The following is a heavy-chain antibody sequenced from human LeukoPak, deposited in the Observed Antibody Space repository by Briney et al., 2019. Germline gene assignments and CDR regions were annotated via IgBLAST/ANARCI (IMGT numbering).Heavy chain of an antibody. CDR2: IYYSGST. CDR3: ATDTAMVTRY. V-gene: IGHV4-39*07. CDR1: GGSISSSSYY. D-gene: IGHD5-18*01. Sequence: SETLSLTCTVSGGSISSSSYYWGWIRQPPGKGLEWIGSIYYSGSTYYNPSLKSRVTISVDTSKNQFSLKLSSVTAADTAVYYCATDTAMVTRYWGQGTLVTVSS. J-gene: IGHJ4*02.